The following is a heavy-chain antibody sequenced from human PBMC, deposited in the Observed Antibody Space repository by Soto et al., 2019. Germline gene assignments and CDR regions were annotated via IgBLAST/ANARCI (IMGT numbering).Heavy chain of an antibody. D-gene: IGHD1-1*01. CDR1: GYTFTSYD. CDR2: MNPNSGNT. J-gene: IGHJ6*02. Sequence: ASVKVSCKASGYTFTSYDINWVRQATGQGLEWMGWMNPNSGNTGYAQKFQGRVTITADESTSTAYMELSSLRSEDTAVYYCACPELERPDYYYGMDVWGQGTTVTVSS. V-gene: IGHV1-8*01. CDR3: ACPELERPDYYYGMDV.